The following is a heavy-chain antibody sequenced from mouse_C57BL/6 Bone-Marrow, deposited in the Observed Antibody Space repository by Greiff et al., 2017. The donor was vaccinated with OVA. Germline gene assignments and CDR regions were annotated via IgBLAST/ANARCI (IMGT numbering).Heavy chain of an antibody. CDR1: GYTFTSYW. CDR2: IDPSDSYT. J-gene: IGHJ2*01. Sequence: VQLQQPGAELVKPGASVKLSCKASGYTFTSYWMQWVKQRPGQGLEWIGEIDPSDSYTNYNQKFKGKATLTVDTSSSTAYMQLSSLTSEDCAVDDCAGERGAIYEDYDGGDYWGQGTTLTVSS. D-gene: IGHD2-4*01. V-gene: IGHV1-50*01. CDR3: AGERGAIYEDYDGGDY.